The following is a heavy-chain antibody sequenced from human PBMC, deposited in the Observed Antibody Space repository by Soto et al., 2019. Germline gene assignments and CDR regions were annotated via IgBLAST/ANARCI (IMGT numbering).Heavy chain of an antibody. CDR3: ARSTPPHSISTSCYARKYYFYYYMDV. Sequence: SETLSLTCTVSGGSISSGGDYWSWIRQHPGKGLEWIGYIYYSGSTYYNPSLKSRGTISVDSSKNQFSLKLSSVTAADTAVYYCARSTPPHSISTSCYARKYYFYYYMDVRGKLTTFTLSS. CDR2: IYYSGST. V-gene: IGHV4-31*03. D-gene: IGHD2-2*01. CDR1: GGSISSGGDY. J-gene: IGHJ6*03.